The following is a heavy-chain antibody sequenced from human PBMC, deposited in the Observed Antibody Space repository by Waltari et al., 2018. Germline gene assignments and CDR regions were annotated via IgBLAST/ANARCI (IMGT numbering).Heavy chain of an antibody. Sequence: QVQLVQSGAEVKKPGASVKVSCKASGYTFTSYAINWGRPATGQGLEWMGWMNPNSGNTGYAQKFQGRVTITRNTSISTAYMELSSLRSEDTAVYYCARGIRFGELLFDYWGQGTLVTVSS. CDR3: ARGIRFGELLFDY. CDR2: MNPNSGNT. CDR1: GYTFTSYA. D-gene: IGHD3-10*01. J-gene: IGHJ4*02. V-gene: IGHV1-8*03.